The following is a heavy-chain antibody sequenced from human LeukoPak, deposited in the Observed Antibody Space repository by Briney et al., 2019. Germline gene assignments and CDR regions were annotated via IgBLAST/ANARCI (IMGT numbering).Heavy chain of an antibody. CDR1: GFTFSSYG. D-gene: IGHD6-6*01. J-gene: IGHJ6*03. CDR3: ARDTGAIAAPPPTWWYMDV. CDR2: ISYDGSNT. Sequence: GGSLRLSCAASGFTFSSYGMHWVRQAPGKGLVWVAVISYDGSNTYYADSVKGRFTISRDNSKDTLYLQMNSLRAEDTAVYYCARDTGAIAAPPPTWWYMDVWGKGTTVTVSS. V-gene: IGHV3-30*03.